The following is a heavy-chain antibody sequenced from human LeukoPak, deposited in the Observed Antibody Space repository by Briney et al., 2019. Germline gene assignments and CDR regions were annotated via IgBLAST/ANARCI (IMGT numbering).Heavy chain of an antibody. Sequence: ASVKVSCKASGYTFTSYYMHWVRQAPGQGLEWMGIINPSGGSTSYAQKFQGRVTTTRDTSTSTVYMELSSLRSEDTAVYYCARAIAVAGIDHWGQGTLVTVSS. CDR2: INPSGGST. CDR3: ARAIAVAGIDH. V-gene: IGHV1-46*01. J-gene: IGHJ4*02. D-gene: IGHD6-19*01. CDR1: GYTFTSYY.